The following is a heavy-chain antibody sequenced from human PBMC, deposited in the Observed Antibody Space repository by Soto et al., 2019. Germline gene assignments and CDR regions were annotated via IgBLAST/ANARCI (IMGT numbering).Heavy chain of an antibody. D-gene: IGHD3-16*02. CDR3: ARTICYRPDC. J-gene: IGHJ4*02. CDR2: VWFDGSKE. CDR1: GYDFGSHG. V-gene: IGHV3-33*01. Sequence: QVQLVESGGGVVQPGRSLRLSCAGSGYDFGSHGIHWVRQAPGRGLEWLAVVWFDGSKEYYADSVKGRFTVSKDNSINTAYLQINSLRVDDTAVYYCARTICYRPDCWGQGTLVTVSS.